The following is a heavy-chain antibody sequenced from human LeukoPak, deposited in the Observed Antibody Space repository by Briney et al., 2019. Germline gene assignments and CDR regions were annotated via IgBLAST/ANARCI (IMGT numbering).Heavy chain of an antibody. J-gene: IGHJ5*01. CDR2: INPNSGGT. CDR1: GYTFTGYY. CDR3: AGDRGSGSYLFWFVS. D-gene: IGHD1-26*01. V-gene: IGHV1-2*02. Sequence: ASVTVSFKASGYTFTGYYMHWVRQAPGQGLEWMGWINPNSGGTNYAQKFQGRVTITRDTSIRTAYMELSRLRSDDTAVYYCAGDRGSGSYLFWFVSWGQGTLVTVSS.